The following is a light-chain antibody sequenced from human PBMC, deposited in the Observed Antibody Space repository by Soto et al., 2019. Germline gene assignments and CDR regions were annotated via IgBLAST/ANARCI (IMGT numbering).Light chain of an antibody. J-gene: IGLJ2*01. CDR3: AAWDDSLNGVV. V-gene: IGLV2-14*03. Sequence: QSALTQPASVSGSPGQSITISCSGTSSDIGSYNHVAWYQQFPGKSPKLMIYAVSDRPSGVSDRFSGSKSGTSASLAISGLQSEDEADFYCAAWDDSLNGVVFGGGTKLTVL. CDR1: SSDIGSYNH. CDR2: AVS.